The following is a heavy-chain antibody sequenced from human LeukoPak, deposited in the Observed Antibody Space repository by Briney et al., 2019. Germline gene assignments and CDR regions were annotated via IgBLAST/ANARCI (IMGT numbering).Heavy chain of an antibody. D-gene: IGHD6-13*01. CDR2: IKQDGSEK. CDR3: ARAMAAAGTGILDAFDI. V-gene: IGHV3-7*01. Sequence: GGSLRLSCAASGFTFSSYWMSWVRQAPGKGLEWVANIKQDGSEKYYVDSVKGRFTISRDNAKNSLYLQMNSLRAEDTAVYYCARAMAAAGTGILDAFDIWGQGTMVTVSS. CDR1: GFTFSSYW. J-gene: IGHJ3*02.